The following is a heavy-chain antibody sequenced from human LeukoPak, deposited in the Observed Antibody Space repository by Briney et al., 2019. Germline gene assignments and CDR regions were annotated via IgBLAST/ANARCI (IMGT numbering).Heavy chain of an antibody. J-gene: IGHJ3*02. Sequence: PSETLSLTCIVSGGSMNNYYWSWIRQPPGKGLEWIAYIHYTGITNYNPFLKSRVTISLDTSKNQFSLKLNSVTAADTAFYYCARILEGSGAAFDTWGQGTMVTVSS. CDR2: IHYTGIT. D-gene: IGHD1-26*01. CDR3: ARILEGSGAAFDT. CDR1: GGSMNNYY. V-gene: IGHV4-59*01.